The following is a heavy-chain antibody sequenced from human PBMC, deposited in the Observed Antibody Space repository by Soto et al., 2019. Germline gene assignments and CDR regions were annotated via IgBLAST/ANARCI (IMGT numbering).Heavy chain of an antibody. D-gene: IGHD6-6*01. CDR1: GFTFRSYS. J-gene: IGHJ6*02. CDR2: ISGTSNDI. V-gene: IGHV3-21*01. CDR3: ATSIAAHLGYYGMDV. Sequence: EVRLVESGGGLVKPGESLRLSCAASGFTFRSYSLNWVRQAPGKGLEWVSPISGTSNDIYYADSVKGRFIISRDNARDSLYLQMYSLSAEDTAIYFFATSIAAHLGYYGMDVWGQGTTVTVSS.